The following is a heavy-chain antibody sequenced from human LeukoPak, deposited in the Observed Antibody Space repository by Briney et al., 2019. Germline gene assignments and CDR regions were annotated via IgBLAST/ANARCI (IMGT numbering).Heavy chain of an antibody. V-gene: IGHV1-2*02. CDR2: INPNIDDT. CDR3: ARKDNMDQLLTFDH. J-gene: IGHJ4*02. CDR1: GYNFIDYY. D-gene: IGHD3/OR15-3a*01. Sequence: ASLKLSCKTSGYNFIDYYIHWVRQAPGQGLEWLGWINPNIDDTSYEQKFQGRVTMSSDTSINTVYLEVTRLTSDDTAVYFCARKDNMDQLLTFDHWGQGALVTVSS.